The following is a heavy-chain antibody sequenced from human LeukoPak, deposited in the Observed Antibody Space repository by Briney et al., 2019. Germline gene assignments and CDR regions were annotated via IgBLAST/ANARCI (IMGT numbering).Heavy chain of an antibody. V-gene: IGHV3-21*01. CDR2: ISSSSSYI. D-gene: IGHD5-18*01. CDR1: GFTFSSYS. CDR3: AKAGDTAMAHLYYFDY. J-gene: IGHJ4*02. Sequence: PGGSLRLSCAASGFTFSSYSMNWVRQAPGKGLEWVSSISSSSSYIYYADSVKGRFTISRDNSKNTLYLQMNSLRAEDTAVYYCAKAGDTAMAHLYYFDYWGQGTLVTVSS.